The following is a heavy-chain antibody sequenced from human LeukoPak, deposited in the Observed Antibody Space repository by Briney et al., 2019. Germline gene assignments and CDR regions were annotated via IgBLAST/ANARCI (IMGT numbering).Heavy chain of an antibody. CDR3: ARDSSGWSTNWFDP. V-gene: IGHV1-18*01. D-gene: IGHD6-19*01. CDR1: GYTFTSYG. CDR2: ISAYNGNT. Sequence: ASVKVSCKASGYTFTSYGISWVLQAPGQGLEWMGWISAYNGNTSYAQKLQGRVTMTTDTSTSTAYMELRSLRSDDTAVYYCARDSSGWSTNWFDPWGQGTLVTVSS. J-gene: IGHJ5*02.